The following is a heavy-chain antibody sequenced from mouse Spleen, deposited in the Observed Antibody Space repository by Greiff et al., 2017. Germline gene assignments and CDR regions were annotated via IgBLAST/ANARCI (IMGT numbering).Heavy chain of an antibody. V-gene: IGHV1-69*01. J-gene: IGHJ3*01. Sequence: VQLQQPGAELVMPGASVKLSCKASGYTFTSYWMHWVKQRPGQGLEWIGEIDPSDSYTNYNQKFKGKATLTVDKSSSTAYMQLSSLTSEDSAVYYCARSDWSFAYWGQGTLVTVSA. CDR2: IDPSDSYT. CDR1: GYTFTSYW. CDR3: ARSDWSFAY. D-gene: IGHD4-1*01.